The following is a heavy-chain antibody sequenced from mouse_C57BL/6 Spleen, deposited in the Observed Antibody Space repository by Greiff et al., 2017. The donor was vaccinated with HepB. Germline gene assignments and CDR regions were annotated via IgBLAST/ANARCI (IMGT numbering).Heavy chain of an antibody. CDR3: ARHDGNSYFDY. CDR1: GFTFSSYG. D-gene: IGHD2-1*01. CDR2: ISSGGSYT. Sequence: EVQVVESGGDLVKPGGSLKLSCAASGFTFSSYGMSWVRQTPDKRLEWVATISSGGSYTYYPDSVKGRFTISRDNAKNTLYLQMSSLKSEDTAMYYCARHDGNSYFDYWGQGTTLTVSS. V-gene: IGHV5-6*01. J-gene: IGHJ2*01.